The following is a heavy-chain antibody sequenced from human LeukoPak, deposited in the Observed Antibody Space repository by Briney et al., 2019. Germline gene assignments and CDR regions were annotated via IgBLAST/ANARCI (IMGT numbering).Heavy chain of an antibody. V-gene: IGHV1-69*13. CDR1: GGTFSSYA. CDR2: IIPIFGTA. J-gene: IGHJ4*02. Sequence: SVKVSSKASGGTFSSYAISWVRQAPGQGLEWMGGIIPIFGTANYAQKFQGRVTITADESTSTAYMELSSLRSEDTAVYYCASSAGIVVVPSDFDYWGQGTLVTVSS. CDR3: ASSAGIVVVPSDFDY. D-gene: IGHD2-21*01.